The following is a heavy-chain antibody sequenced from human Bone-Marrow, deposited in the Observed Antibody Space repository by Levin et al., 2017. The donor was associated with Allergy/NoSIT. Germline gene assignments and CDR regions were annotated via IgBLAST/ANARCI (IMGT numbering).Heavy chain of an antibody. D-gene: IGHD3-10*01. CDR3: ARAKYPSLRYYYGSGSCFDY. J-gene: IGHJ4*02. Sequence: SETLSLTCAVSGGSISSSNWWSWVRQPPGKGLEWIGEIYHSGSTNYNPSLKSRVTISVDKSKNQFSLKLSSVTAADTAVYYCARAKYPSLRYYYGSGSCFDYWGQGTLVTVSS. CDR1: GGSISSSNW. CDR2: IYHSGST. V-gene: IGHV4-4*02.